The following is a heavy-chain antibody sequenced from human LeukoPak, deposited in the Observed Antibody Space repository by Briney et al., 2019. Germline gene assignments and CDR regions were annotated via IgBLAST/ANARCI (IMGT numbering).Heavy chain of an antibody. V-gene: IGHV3-74*01. CDR1: GFTFSRYW. CDR2: INSDGSTT. CDR3: AREKFYGMDV. J-gene: IGHJ6*02. Sequence: PGGSLRLSCAASGFTFSRYWMNWVRQAPGKGLVWVSRINSDGSTTRYADSVKGRFTISRDNAKNTMYLQMNSLRAEDTAVYYCAREKFYGMDVWGQGTTVTVSS.